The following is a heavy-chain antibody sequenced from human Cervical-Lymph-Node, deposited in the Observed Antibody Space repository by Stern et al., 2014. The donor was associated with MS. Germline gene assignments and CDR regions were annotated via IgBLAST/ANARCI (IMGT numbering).Heavy chain of an antibody. CDR3: ARWMTTPSPSLGY. J-gene: IGHJ4*02. CDR1: GFTFSGYG. D-gene: IGHD4-17*01. Sequence: VQLEESGGGVVQPGRSLRLSCAASGFTFSGYGMHWVRQAPGKGLEWVAVICYDGSNKNYEESVKGRFTISRDNSKNSLYLQMNSLRAEDTAVYYCARWMTTPSPSLGYWGQGTLVTVSS. V-gene: IGHV3-33*01. CDR2: ICYDGSNK.